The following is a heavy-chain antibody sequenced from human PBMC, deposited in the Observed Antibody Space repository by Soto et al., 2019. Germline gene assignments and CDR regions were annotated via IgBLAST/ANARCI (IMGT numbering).Heavy chain of an antibody. V-gene: IGHV3-30-3*01. CDR2: ISYDGSNK. D-gene: IGHD5-18*01. Sequence: PPGGSLRLYCAASGFTLSSYAMHWVRQSPGKGLEWVAVISYDGSNKYYADSVKGRFTTSRDNAKNTLYLQMDSLRAEDTAVYFCVKDTYTNPIKRMSVWAQGTSVTVSS. CDR1: GFTLSSYA. CDR3: VKDTYTNPIKRMSV. J-gene: IGHJ6*02.